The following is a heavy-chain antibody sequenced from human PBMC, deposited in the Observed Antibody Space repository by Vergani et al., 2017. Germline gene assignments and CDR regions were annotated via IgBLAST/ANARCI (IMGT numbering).Heavy chain of an antibody. J-gene: IGHJ6*02. CDR2: IYTSGST. CDR1: GGSISSGSSY. D-gene: IGHD3-10*01. CDR3: AREMGMVRGVIRDYYYYGMDV. Sequence: QVQLQESGPGLVKPSETLSLTCTVSGGSISSGSSYWSWIRQPAGKGLEWIGRIYTSGSTNYNPSLKSRVTISVDTSKNQFSLKLSYVTAADTAVYYCAREMGMVRGVIRDYYYYGMDVWGQGTTVTVSS. V-gene: IGHV4-61*02.